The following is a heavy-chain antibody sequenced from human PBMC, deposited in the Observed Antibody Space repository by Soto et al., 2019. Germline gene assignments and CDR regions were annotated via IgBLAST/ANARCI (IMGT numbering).Heavy chain of an antibody. J-gene: IGHJ3*01. CDR2: ISYSGNT. CDR1: GVTINSGGNF. D-gene: IGHD2-8*02. Sequence: QVQLQESGPRLEKPSQTLSVTCSVSGVTINSGGNFWTWIRQHPGWRLEWIGYISYSGNTYYAPSLNSRVTISSDTSNDQFTLNLISGSAADTAVYYCARLSCTGNSCAIGGAFDVWGPGTTITVSS. CDR3: ARLSCTGNSCAIGGAFDV. V-gene: IGHV4-31*03.